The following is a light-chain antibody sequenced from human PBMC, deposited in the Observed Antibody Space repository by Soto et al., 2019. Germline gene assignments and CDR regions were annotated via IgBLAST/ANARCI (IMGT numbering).Light chain of an antibody. Sequence: QAVVTQPPSVSGAPGQRVTISCTGSSSNIGAGYDVHWYQQLPGTAPRLLIYGNTNRPSGVPDRFSGSRSATSASLAITGLQTEDEADYFCQSYDNSLSGSLFGGGTKLTVL. CDR3: QSYDNSLSGSL. J-gene: IGLJ2*01. CDR2: GNT. CDR1: SSNIGAGYD. V-gene: IGLV1-40*01.